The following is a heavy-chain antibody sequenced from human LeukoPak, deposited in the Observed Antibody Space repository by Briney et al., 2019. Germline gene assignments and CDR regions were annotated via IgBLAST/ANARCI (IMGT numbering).Heavy chain of an antibody. CDR1: GYTFGSYD. D-gene: IGHD6-19*01. V-gene: IGHV1-8*01. J-gene: IGHJ4*02. Sequence: GASVKVSCEASGYTFGSYDINWVRQASGQGLEWMGWMNPNSGNTGSPQKFQGRVTMTRDTSINTAYMELSSLRYDDTAVYYCARGGTGSGWYGVPFDYWGQGTLVTVSS. CDR3: ARGGTGSGWYGVPFDY. CDR2: MNPNSGNT.